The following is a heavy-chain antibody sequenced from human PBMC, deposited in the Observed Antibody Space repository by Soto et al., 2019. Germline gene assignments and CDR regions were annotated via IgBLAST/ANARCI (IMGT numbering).Heavy chain of an antibody. Sequence: EVHLVEPWGVFVQPGGSLRLSCAASGVTVSSNYLRWGRQAPGKGLERVSVIYRGGSTYYADSVKGRFTSYRDNTKNTLSLQMNSLRAEDTAVYYCARAKCIAARPDAFGLWGQGTMVTVSS. CDR1: GVTVSSNY. CDR3: ARAKCIAARPDAFGL. V-gene: IGHV3-66*01. CDR2: IYRGGST. J-gene: IGHJ3*01. D-gene: IGHD6-25*01.